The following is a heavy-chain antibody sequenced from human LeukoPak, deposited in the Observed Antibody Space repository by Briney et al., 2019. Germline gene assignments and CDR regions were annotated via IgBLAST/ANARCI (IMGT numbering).Heavy chain of an antibody. CDR1: GFTFSSFA. CDR2: ISGRGGGGNA. J-gene: IGHJ3*02. CDR3: AKSVVVSGGTDAFDM. V-gene: IGHV3-23*01. Sequence: GGSLRLSCTTSGFTFSSFAVSWVRQAPGKWPEWVSAISGRGGGGNAYYTDSVKGRFTISRDDSKNTLYLHMSSLRAEDTAVYYCAKSVVVSGGTDAFDMWGRGTMVTVSS. D-gene: IGHD2-15*01.